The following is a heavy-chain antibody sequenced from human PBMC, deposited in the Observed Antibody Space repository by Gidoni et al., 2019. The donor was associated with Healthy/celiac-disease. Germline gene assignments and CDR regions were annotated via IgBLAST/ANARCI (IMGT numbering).Heavy chain of an antibody. CDR1: GYPFTSYA. CDR2: INAGNGNT. CDR3: ARCTVPAAILAPFDP. V-gene: IGHV1-3*01. D-gene: IGHD2-2*01. J-gene: IGHJ5*02. Sequence: QVQLVQSGAEVKKPGASVKVSCKASGYPFTSYAMHWVRQAPGQRLEWMGWINAGNGNTKYSQKCQGRVTITRDTSASTAYMELSSLRSEDTAVYYCARCTVPAAILAPFDPWGQGTLVTVSS.